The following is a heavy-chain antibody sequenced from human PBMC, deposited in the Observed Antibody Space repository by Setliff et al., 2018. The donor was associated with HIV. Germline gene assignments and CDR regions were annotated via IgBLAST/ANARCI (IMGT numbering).Heavy chain of an antibody. D-gene: IGHD2-21*01. CDR1: GGSITSGTYY. Sequence: SETLSLTCTVSGGSITSGTYYWNWIRQHPGKGLEWIGYIYYSGSTYYNPSLKSRITISVDTSKNQFSLTLNSVTAADTAVYYCARVPVAGANWFDPWGLGTLVTVSS. CDR2: IYYSGST. CDR3: ARVPVAGANWFDP. J-gene: IGHJ5*02. V-gene: IGHV4-31*03.